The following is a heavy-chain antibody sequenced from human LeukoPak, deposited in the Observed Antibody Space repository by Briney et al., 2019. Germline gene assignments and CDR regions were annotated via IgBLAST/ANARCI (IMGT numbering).Heavy chain of an antibody. V-gene: IGHV1-18*01. Sequence: WASVKVSCKASGYTFTSYGISWLRQAPGQGLDGLGWISAYNGNTNYAQKLQGGVTMTTDTSTSTAYMELRSLRSDDTAVYYCARDLNGDYEGVHLLDYWGQGTLVTVSS. J-gene: IGHJ4*02. CDR1: GYTFTSYG. CDR3: ARDLNGDYEGVHLLDY. CDR2: ISAYNGNT. D-gene: IGHD4-17*01.